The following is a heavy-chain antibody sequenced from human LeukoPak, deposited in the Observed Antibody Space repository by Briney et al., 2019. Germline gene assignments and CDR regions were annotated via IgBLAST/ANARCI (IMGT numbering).Heavy chain of an antibody. Sequence: SETLSLTCTVSGGSISSGSYYWSWIRQPAGKGLEWIGRIYTSGSTNYNPSLKSRVTISVDTSKNQFSLRLSSVTAADTAVYYCAREVVRGVVDYWGREPWSPSPQ. J-gene: IGHJ4*02. D-gene: IGHD3-10*01. CDR1: GGSISSGSYY. V-gene: IGHV4-61*02. CDR2: IYTSGST. CDR3: AREVVRGVVDY.